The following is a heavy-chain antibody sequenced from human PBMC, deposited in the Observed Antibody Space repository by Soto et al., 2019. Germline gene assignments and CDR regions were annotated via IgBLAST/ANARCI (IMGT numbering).Heavy chain of an antibody. D-gene: IGHD1-26*01. CDR2: ISGSGGST. Sequence: PGGSLRLSCAASGFTFSSYAMSWVRQAPGKGLEWVSAISGSGGSTYYADSVKGRFTISRDNSKNTLYLQMNSLRAEDTAVYYCAKVTHSGSYYYYGMDVWGQGTTVTVSS. CDR1: GFTFSSYA. CDR3: AKVTHSGSYYYYGMDV. J-gene: IGHJ6*02. V-gene: IGHV3-23*01.